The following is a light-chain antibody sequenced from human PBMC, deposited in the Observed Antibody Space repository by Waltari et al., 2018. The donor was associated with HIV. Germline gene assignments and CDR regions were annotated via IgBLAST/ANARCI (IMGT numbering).Light chain of an antibody. J-gene: IGLJ2*01. CDR1: NLGSKS. Sequence: SYVVTQPPSVSVAPGPTARISCGGDNLGSKSVHWYQQRPGQAPVLVIYYDSDRPSGIPERFSSSSSGNTDTLTISRVEAGDEADYFCQVWDTATAHVIFGGGTKLTVL. CDR2: YDS. CDR3: QVWDTATAHVI. V-gene: IGLV3-21*04.